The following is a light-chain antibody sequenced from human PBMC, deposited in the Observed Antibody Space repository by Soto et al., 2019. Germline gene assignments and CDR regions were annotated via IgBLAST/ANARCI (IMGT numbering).Light chain of an antibody. V-gene: IGKV1-5*03. CDR1: QSISSW. CDR3: QRYTSYSWT. J-gene: IGKJ1*01. CDR2: KAF. Sequence: DIQMTQSPSTLSASVGDRVTITCQASQSISSWLDWYQQKPGKAPKLLIYKAFSLESGVPSRYRGSGSGTEFTLTVSSLEPHDFETYYCQRYTSYSWTFGQGAMVEIK.